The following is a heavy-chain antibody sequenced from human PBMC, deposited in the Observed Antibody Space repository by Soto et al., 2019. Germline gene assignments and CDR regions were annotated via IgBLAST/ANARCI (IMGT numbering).Heavy chain of an antibody. D-gene: IGHD1-26*01. J-gene: IGHJ6*02. V-gene: IGHV4-30-2*01. CDR2: IYHSGIT. CDR3: ARGGDYYYYGMDV. Sequence: QLQLQESGSGLVKPSQTLSLTCAVSDGYINSGGYSWSWIRQPPGKGLEWIGYIYHSGITYYNPSLKSRVTISRDRSENQFSLKLSSVTAADTAVYYCARGGDYYYYGMDVWGQGTTGTVSS. CDR1: DGYINSGGYS.